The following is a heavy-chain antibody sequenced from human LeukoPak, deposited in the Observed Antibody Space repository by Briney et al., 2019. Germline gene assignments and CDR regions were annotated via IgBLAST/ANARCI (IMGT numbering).Heavy chain of an antibody. CDR3: ARSNYYDTSGWAFDI. CDR2: IYYSGST. Sequence: PSETLSLTCTVSGGSISSYYWSWIRQPPGKGLEWIGYIYYSGSTNYNPSLKSRVTISVDTSKNQFSLKLSSVTAADTAVYYCARSNYYDTSGWAFDIWGQGTMVTVSS. V-gene: IGHV4-59*08. D-gene: IGHD3-22*01. CDR1: GGSISSYY. J-gene: IGHJ3*02.